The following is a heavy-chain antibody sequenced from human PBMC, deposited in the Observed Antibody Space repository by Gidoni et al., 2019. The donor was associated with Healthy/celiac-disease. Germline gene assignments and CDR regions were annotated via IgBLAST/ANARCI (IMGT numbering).Heavy chain of an antibody. CDR3: AKVEPITMIVVSHAFDI. D-gene: IGHD3-22*01. V-gene: IGHV3-23*01. J-gene: IGHJ3*02. Sequence: EVQLLESGGGLVQPGGSLRLSCAASGFTFSSYAMSWVRQAPRKGLEWVSAISGSGGSTYYADSVKGRFTISRDNSKNTLYLQMNSLRAEDTAVYYCAKVEPITMIVVSHAFDIWGQGTMVTVSS. CDR1: GFTFSSYA. CDR2: ISGSGGST.